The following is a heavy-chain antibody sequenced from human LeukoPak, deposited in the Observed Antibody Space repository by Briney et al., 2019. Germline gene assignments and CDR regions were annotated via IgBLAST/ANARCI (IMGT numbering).Heavy chain of an antibody. CDR2: ISSSGFTI. CDR3: ARGTLRTTPDY. V-gene: IGHV3-48*03. CDR1: GFTCSNYE. Sequence: GGSLRLSCAASGFTCSNYEMHWVRQAPGKGLEWISYISSSGFTIYYADSVKGRFTISRDNARNPLYLQMNSLRADDTAVYYCARGTLRTTPDYWGQGTLVTVSS. J-gene: IGHJ4*02. D-gene: IGHD1-1*01.